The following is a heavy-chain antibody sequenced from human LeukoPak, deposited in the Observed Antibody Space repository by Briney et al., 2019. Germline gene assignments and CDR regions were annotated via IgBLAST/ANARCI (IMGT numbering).Heavy chain of an antibody. J-gene: IGHJ4*02. D-gene: IGHD3-10*01. CDR1: GYTFTSNY. Sequence: ASVTVSCTASGYTFTSNYIHWVRQAPGQGLEWMGMIYPRDGSTSYAQKFQGRVTITRDTSASTAYMELSSLRSEDTAVYYCARDESYAVYWGQGTLVTVSS. V-gene: IGHV1-46*01. CDR2: IYPRDGST. CDR3: ARDESYAVY.